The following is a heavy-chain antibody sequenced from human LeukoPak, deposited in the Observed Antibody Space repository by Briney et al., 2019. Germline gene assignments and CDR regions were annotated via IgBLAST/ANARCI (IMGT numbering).Heavy chain of an antibody. CDR1: GFTFSSYW. D-gene: IGHD3-22*01. Sequence: GGSLRLSCAASGFTFSSYWMSWVRQAPGKGLEWVANIKQDGSEKYYVDSVKGRFTISRDNAKNSLYLQMNSLRAEDTAVYYCARDKSPDDYYDSSGYPSSGMDVWGQGTTVTVSS. J-gene: IGHJ6*02. CDR2: IKQDGSEK. CDR3: ARDKSPDDYYDSSGYPSSGMDV. V-gene: IGHV3-7*01.